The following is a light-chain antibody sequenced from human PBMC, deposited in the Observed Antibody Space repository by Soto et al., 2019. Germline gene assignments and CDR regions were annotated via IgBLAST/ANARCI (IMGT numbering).Light chain of an antibody. J-gene: IGKJ1*01. Sequence: TLSASVGDRVTITCRASQTVSSWLAWYQQKPGKAPKLLIYDVSSLESGVPSRFSGSGSGTEFTLTISSLQPDDFATYYCQQYYSYSRTFGQGTKVEVK. V-gene: IGKV1-5*01. CDR2: DVS. CDR1: QTVSSW. CDR3: QQYYSYSRT.